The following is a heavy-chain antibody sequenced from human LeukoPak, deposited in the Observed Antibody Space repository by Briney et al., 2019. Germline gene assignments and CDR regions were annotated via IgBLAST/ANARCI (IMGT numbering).Heavy chain of an antibody. V-gene: IGHV1-18*01. J-gene: IGHJ6*02. CDR3: AREVSSSWDHYYGMDV. D-gene: IGHD6-13*01. CDR2: ISAYNGNT. CDR1: GYTFTSYG. Sequence: ASVKVSCKASGYTFTSYGISWVRQAPGQGLEWMGWISAYNGNTNYAQKLQGRVTMTTDTSTSTAYMELRSLRSDDTAVYYCAREVSSSWDHYYGMDVWGQGTTVTVSS.